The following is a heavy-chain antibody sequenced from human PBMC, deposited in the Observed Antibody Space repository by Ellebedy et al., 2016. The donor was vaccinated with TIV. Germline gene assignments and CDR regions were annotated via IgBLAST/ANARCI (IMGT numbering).Heavy chain of an antibody. CDR3: ARHHSPSYSGYDSFDY. Sequence: PGGSLRLSCKGSGYSFTTDWIAWVRQMPGKGLEWMGIIYPGDSETSYSPSFQGQVTFSADKSSSTAYLQWISLRASDTAMYFCARHHSPSYSGYDSFDYWGQGTLVTVSS. CDR2: IYPGDSET. V-gene: IGHV5-51*01. D-gene: IGHD5-12*01. J-gene: IGHJ4*02. CDR1: GYSFTTDW.